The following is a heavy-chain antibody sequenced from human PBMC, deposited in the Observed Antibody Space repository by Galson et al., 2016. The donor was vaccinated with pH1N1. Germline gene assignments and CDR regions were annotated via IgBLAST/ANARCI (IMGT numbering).Heavy chain of an antibody. Sequence: SLRLSCAVSGFRSYAMNWVRQAPGKGPEWVSVISGGGTIHYADSVRGRFTISRDNSNNTVYLQMNSLRAEDTGVYYCAKDKRSGWSVVGGFMDHWGQGTLVTVSS. V-gene: IGHV3-23*01. CDR3: AKDKRSGWSVVGGFMDH. CDR1: GFRSYA. CDR2: ISGGGTI. D-gene: IGHD6-19*01. J-gene: IGHJ4*02.